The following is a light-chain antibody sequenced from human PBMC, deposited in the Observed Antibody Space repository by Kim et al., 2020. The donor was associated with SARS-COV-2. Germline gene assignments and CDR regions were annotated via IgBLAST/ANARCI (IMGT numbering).Light chain of an antibody. V-gene: IGKV1-39*01. CDR1: QSSSSF. CDR3: QQSYT. Sequence: PSLSASVGDRVTITCRASQSSSSFLNWYQQKPGKAPNLLIYAAATLQSGVPSRFSGSESGTEFTLTISSLQPEDFATYYCQQSYTFGQGTKVDIK. J-gene: IGKJ1*01. CDR2: AAA.